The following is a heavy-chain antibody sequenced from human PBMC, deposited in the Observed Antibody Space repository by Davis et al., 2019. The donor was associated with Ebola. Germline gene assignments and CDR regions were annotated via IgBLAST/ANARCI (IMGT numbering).Heavy chain of an antibody. J-gene: IGHJ4*02. D-gene: IGHD6-6*01. V-gene: IGHV4-39*01. CDR3: ARHDSSSPVDY. CDR1: NGSIKYSSYY. CDR2: IYYSGST. Sequence: PSETLSLTCSVSNGSIKYSSYYWGWIRQPPGKGLEWIGSIYYSGSTYYNPSLKSRVTISVDTSKNQFSLQLNFVTAADTAVYYCARHDSSSPVDYWGQGTLVTVSS.